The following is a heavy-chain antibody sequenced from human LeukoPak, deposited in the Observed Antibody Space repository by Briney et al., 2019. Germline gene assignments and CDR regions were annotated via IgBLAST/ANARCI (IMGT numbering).Heavy chain of an antibody. J-gene: IGHJ4*02. CDR1: GGSFSGYS. CDR2: VTHTGGT. Sequence: SETLSLTCAVYGGSFSGYSWSWIRQPPGKGLEWVGEVTHTGGTNYNPSLKSRVTISVDTSKNQFSLKLRSVIAADTAVYYCATMYYDISTGYYISDYWGQGTLVTVSS. V-gene: IGHV4-34*01. D-gene: IGHD3-9*01. CDR3: ATMYYDISTGYYISDY.